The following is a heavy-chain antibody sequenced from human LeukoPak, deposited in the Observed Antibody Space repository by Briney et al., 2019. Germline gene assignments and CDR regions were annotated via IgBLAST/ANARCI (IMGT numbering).Heavy chain of an antibody. J-gene: IGHJ4*02. D-gene: IGHD5-18*01. Sequence: SETLSLTCTVSGDAISRITYYWGWIRQPPGKGLEWIGSIYYSGSTYYNPSLKRRVPMSVDTCKNQFSPNLSPVTAADTAVYYCAGIQVWHTVFDYWGQGTLVTVSS. CDR2: IYYSGST. CDR1: GDAISRITYY. CDR3: AGIQVWHTVFDY. V-gene: IGHV4-39*01.